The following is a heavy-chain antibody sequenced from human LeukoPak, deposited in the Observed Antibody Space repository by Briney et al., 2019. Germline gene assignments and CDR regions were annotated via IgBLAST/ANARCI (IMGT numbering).Heavy chain of an antibody. CDR2: INWNSGRI. V-gene: IGHV3-9*01. CDR1: GFTFDDYA. D-gene: IGHD6-6*01. J-gene: IGHJ4*02. CDR3: AKAKYSSSSFDY. Sequence: GGSLRLSCAASGFTFDDYAMHWVRQAPGKGLEWVSGINWNSGRIGYAGSVKGRFTVSRDNSKNTLYLQMNSLRAEDTAVYYCAKAKYSSSSFDYWGQGTLVTVSS.